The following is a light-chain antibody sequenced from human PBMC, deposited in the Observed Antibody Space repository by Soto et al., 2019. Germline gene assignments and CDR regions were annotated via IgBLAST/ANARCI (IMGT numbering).Light chain of an antibody. Sequence: QSALTQPASVSGSPGQSITVSCTGTSSDVGGHNFISWFQQHPGKAPKLVIYTVSNRPSGVSYRFSGSKSGNTASLTISGLQAEDEADYYCSSYRSDSTVVFGGGTKVTVL. CDR1: SSDVGGHNF. CDR2: TVS. CDR3: SSYRSDSTVV. J-gene: IGLJ3*02. V-gene: IGLV2-14*03.